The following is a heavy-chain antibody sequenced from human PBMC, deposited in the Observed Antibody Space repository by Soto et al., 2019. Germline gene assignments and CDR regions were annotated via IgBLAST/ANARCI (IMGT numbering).Heavy chain of an antibody. J-gene: IGHJ4*02. CDR2: IYYSGST. V-gene: IGHV4-39*01. Sequence: SETLSLTCTVSGGSISSSSYYWGWIRQPSGKGLEWIGSIYYSGSTYYNPPLKSRVTISVDTSKNQFSLKLSSVTAADTAVYYCARHSSYGSGNTLNFDYWGQGTLVTVSS. CDR1: GGSISSSSYY. D-gene: IGHD3-10*01. CDR3: ARHSSYGSGNTLNFDY.